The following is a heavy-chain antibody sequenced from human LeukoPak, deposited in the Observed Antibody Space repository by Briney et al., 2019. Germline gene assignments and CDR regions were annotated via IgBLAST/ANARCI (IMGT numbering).Heavy chain of an antibody. D-gene: IGHD3-3*01. CDR1: GGSISSSSYY. V-gene: IGHV4-39*01. J-gene: IGHJ4*02. CDR3: ARHRSVLRFLEWFNHPFDY. Sequence: SETLSLTCTVSGGSISSSSYYWGWIRQPPGKGLEWIGSIYYSGSTYYNPSLKSRVTISVDTSKNQFSLKLSSVTAADTAVYYCARHRSVLRFLEWFNHPFDYWGQGTLVTVSS. CDR2: IYYSGST.